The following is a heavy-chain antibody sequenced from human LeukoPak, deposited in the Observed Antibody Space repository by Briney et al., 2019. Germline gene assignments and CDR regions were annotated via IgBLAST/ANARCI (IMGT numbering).Heavy chain of an antibody. CDR1: GYTFTGYY. Sequence: ASVKVSCKASGYTFTGYYMHWVRQAPGQGLEWMGWINPNSGGTNYAQKFQGRVTMTRDTSISTAYMELSRLRSDDTAVYYCARDDPSNHYGMDVWGQGTTVTVSS. D-gene: IGHD1-14*01. CDR3: ARDDPSNHYGMDV. CDR2: INPNSGGT. V-gene: IGHV1-2*02. J-gene: IGHJ6*02.